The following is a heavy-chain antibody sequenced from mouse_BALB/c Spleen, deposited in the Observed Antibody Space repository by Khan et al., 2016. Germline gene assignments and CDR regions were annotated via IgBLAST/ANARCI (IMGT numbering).Heavy chain of an antibody. CDR3: ARSPDNYDVGFAY. J-gene: IGHJ3*01. V-gene: IGHV14-3*02. Sequence: VQLQQSGAELVKPGASVKLSCTASGFNIKDTYMHWVKQRPEQGLEWIGRIDPANGNTKYDPKFQGKATITADTSSHTAYLQLSSLTSEDTAFYYCARSPDNYDVGFAYWGQGTLVTVSA. CDR2: IDPANGNT. D-gene: IGHD2-12*01. CDR1: GFNIKDTY.